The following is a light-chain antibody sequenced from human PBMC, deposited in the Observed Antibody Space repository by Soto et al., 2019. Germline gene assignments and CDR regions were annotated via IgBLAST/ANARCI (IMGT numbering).Light chain of an antibody. Sequence: DIQMTQSPSSLSASVGDRVTIPCRASQSISNYLNWYQQKPGKAPKLLMFAASSLQSGVPSRFSAGGSGTDFTLTISSLQPEDFATYNCQQSYSTPRTFGQGTKVEIK. J-gene: IGKJ1*01. CDR3: QQSYSTPRT. CDR1: QSISNY. CDR2: AAS. V-gene: IGKV1-39*01.